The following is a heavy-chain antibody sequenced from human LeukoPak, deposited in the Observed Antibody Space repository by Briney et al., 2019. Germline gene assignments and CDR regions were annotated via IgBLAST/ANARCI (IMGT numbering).Heavy chain of an antibody. V-gene: IGHV3-23*01. Sequence: GGSLRLSCAASGFTFSSSAMSWVRQAPGKGLEWVSAISNNGGYTYYADSVQGRFTISRDNSKSTLCLQMNSLRDEDTAVYFCAGGTGWLIDHWGQGTLVAVSS. CDR3: AGGTGWLIDH. J-gene: IGHJ4*02. D-gene: IGHD6-19*01. CDR1: GFTFSSSA. CDR2: ISNNGGYT.